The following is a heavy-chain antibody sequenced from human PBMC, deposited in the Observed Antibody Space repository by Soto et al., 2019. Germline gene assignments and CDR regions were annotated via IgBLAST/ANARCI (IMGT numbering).Heavy chain of an antibody. CDR3: ARDRDTMVRGVIRSDYYYYGMDV. Sequence: ASVKVSCKASGYTFTSYGISCVRQAPGQGLEWMGWISAYNGNTNYAQKLQGRVTMTTDTSTSTAYMELRSLRSDDTAVYYCARDRDTMVRGVIRSDYYYYGMDVWGQGTTVTVSS. V-gene: IGHV1-18*01. CDR2: ISAYNGNT. CDR1: GYTFTSYG. J-gene: IGHJ6*02. D-gene: IGHD3-10*01.